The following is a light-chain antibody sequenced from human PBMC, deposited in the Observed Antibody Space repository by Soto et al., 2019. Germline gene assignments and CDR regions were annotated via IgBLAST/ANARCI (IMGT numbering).Light chain of an antibody. CDR2: EVS. CDR3: NSYTSKSTGV. CDR1: SSDVGGYNY. Sequence: QSVLTQPASVSGSPGQSITISCTGTSSDVGGYNYVSWYQQHPGKAPKLLIYEVSNRPAGVSNRFSGSKSGKTASLTISGLQAENEADYYCNSYTSKSTGVFGTGTKVTVL. J-gene: IGLJ1*01. V-gene: IGLV2-14*01.